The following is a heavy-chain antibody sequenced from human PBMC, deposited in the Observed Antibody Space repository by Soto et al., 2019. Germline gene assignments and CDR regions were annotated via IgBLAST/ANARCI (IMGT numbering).Heavy chain of an antibody. V-gene: IGHV3-11*01. J-gene: IGHJ6*02. Sequence: QVQLVESGGGLVKPGGSLRLSCAASGFTFSDYYMSWIRQAPGKGLEWVSYISSSGSTIYYADSVKGRFTISRDNAKXXXXXXXXXXXXXXXXXXXXXXXXXXXXXYGMDVWGQGTTVTVSS. CDR1: GFTFSDYY. CDR3: XXXXXXXXXYGMDV. CDR2: ISSSGSTI.